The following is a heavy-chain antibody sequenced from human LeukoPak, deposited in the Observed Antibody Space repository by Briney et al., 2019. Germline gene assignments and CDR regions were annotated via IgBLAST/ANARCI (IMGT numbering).Heavy chain of an antibody. CDR3: ARAIAVAGLAWFDP. CDR2: IYYSGST. CDR1: GGSISSYY. Sequence: SETLSLTCTVSGGSISSYYWSWIRQPPGKGLGWVGYIYYSGSTNYNPSLKSRVTISVDTSKNQFSLKLSSVTAADTAVYYCARAIAVAGLAWFDPWGQGTLVTVSS. V-gene: IGHV4-59*01. D-gene: IGHD6-19*01. J-gene: IGHJ5*02.